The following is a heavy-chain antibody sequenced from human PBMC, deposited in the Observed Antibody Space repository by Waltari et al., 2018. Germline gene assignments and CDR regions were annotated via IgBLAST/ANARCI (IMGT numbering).Heavy chain of an antibody. CDR3: ARERRGITIFGVGLSDV. V-gene: IGHV4-59*12. D-gene: IGHD3-3*01. CDR1: GGSISGYY. Sequence: QVQLQESGPGLVKPSETLSLTCAVSGGSISGYYWSWIRQPPGKGLEWIGYIGGGSGSTEYNPSLKSRVTISRDTSKNQFSLKLSSVTAADTAVYYCARERRGITIFGVGLSDVWGRGVLVTVSS. CDR2: IGGGSGST. J-gene: IGHJ4*02.